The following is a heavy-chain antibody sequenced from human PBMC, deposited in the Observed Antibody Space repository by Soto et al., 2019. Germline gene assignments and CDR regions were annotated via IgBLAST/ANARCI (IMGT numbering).Heavy chain of an antibody. CDR2: IYSGGST. D-gene: IGHD3-3*01. J-gene: IGHJ6*03. CDR3: ARAKDYDFWSGYFRRHYYYMDV. Sequence: GGSLRLSCAASGFTVSSNYMSWVRQAPGKGLEWVSVIYSGGSTYYADSVKGRFTISRHNSKNTLYLQMNSLRAEDTAVYYCARAKDYDFWSGYFRRHYYYMDVWGKGTTVTVSS. CDR1: GFTVSSNY. V-gene: IGHV3-53*04.